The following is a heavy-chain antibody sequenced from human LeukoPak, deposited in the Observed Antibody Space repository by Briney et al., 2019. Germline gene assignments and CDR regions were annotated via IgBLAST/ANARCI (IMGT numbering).Heavy chain of an antibody. V-gene: IGHV4-59*01. J-gene: IGHJ1*01. CDR1: GGSISTYY. Sequence: SETLSLTCTVSGGSISTYYWHWIRQPPGKGLEWIGYIYYSGSTNYNPSLKSRVTISVDTSKNQFSLKLSSVTAADTAVYYCAREGLAARNFQHWGQGTLVTVSS. CDR3: AREGLAARNFQH. CDR2: IYYSGST. D-gene: IGHD6-6*01.